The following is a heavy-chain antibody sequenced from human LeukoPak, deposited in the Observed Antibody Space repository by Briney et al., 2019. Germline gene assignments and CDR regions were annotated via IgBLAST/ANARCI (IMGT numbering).Heavy chain of an antibody. J-gene: IGHJ4*02. D-gene: IGHD1-26*01. CDR2: ISYDGSNK. CDR1: GFTFSSYA. CDR3: ARDSGGLLT. V-gene: IGHV3-30-3*01. Sequence: GGSLRLSCAASGFTFSSYAMHWVRQAPGKGLEWVAVISYDGSNKYYADSVKGRFTISRDNSKNTLYLQMNSLRAEDTAVYYCARDSGGLLTWGQGTLVTVSS.